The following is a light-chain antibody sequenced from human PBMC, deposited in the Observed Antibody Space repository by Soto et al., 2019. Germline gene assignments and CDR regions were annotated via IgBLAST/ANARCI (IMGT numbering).Light chain of an antibody. V-gene: IGKV1-33*01. Sequence: DIQMTQSASSLSASVGDRVTITCRASQSIRSYLNWYQQKPGKAPKLLIYDASNLETGVPSRFSGSGSGTDFTFTISSLQPEDIATYYCQQYDNLPITFGQGTRLEIK. J-gene: IGKJ5*01. CDR2: DAS. CDR1: QSIRSY. CDR3: QQYDNLPIT.